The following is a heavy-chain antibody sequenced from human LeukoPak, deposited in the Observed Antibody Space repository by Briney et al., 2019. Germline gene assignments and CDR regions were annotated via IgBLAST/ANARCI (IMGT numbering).Heavy chain of an antibody. J-gene: IGHJ4*02. CDR1: GFTFSSYW. Sequence: PGGSLRLSCAASGFTFSSYWMHWARQAPGKGLVWVSRINSDGSSTTYADSVKGRFTISRDNAKNTLYLQMNSLRVEETAVYYCARDVQYDSSGYTFHFWGQGILVTVSS. CDR3: ARDVQYDSSGYTFHF. D-gene: IGHD3-22*01. CDR2: INSDGSST. V-gene: IGHV3-74*01.